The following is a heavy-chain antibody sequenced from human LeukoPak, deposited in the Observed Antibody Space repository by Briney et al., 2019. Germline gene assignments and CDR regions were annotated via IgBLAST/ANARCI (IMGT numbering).Heavy chain of an antibody. CDR2: IYSGGST. CDR1: GFTVSSNY. Sequence: SGGSLRLSCAASGFTVSSNYMSWVRQAPGKGLEWVSVIYSGGSTYYADSVKGRFTISRDNAKNSLFLQMNSLRAEDTAIYYCARDPTADDYWGQGTLVTVSS. V-gene: IGHV3-53*01. J-gene: IGHJ4*02. D-gene: IGHD2-2*01. CDR3: ARDPTADDY.